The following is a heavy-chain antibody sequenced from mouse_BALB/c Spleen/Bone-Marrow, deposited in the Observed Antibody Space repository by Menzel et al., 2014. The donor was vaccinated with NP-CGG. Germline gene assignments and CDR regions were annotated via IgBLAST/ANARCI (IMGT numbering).Heavy chain of an antibody. Sequence: VQLQQSGPGLVAPSQSLSITCTVSGFSLTDYGVSWIRQPPGKGLEWLGVLWGGGTTYYNSTLKSRLSISRDNSKGQVFVKMNSLQTDDTAIYYCARHWDYDYGFAYWGQGTLVTVSA. CDR3: ARHWDYDYGFAY. CDR2: LWGGGTT. V-gene: IGHV2-6-5*01. D-gene: IGHD2-4*01. J-gene: IGHJ3*01. CDR1: GFSLTDYG.